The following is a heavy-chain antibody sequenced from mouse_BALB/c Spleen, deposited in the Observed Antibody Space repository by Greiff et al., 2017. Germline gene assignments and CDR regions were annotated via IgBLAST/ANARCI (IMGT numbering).Heavy chain of an antibody. V-gene: IGHV1-55*01. CDR1: GYNFTSYW. Sequence: QVQLQQPGAELVKPGTSVKLSCKASGYNFTSYWINWVKLRPGQGLEWIGDIYPGSGSTNYNEKFKSKATLTVDTSSSTAYTQLSSLASEDSALYYCARWGNYAMDYWGQGTSVTVSS. J-gene: IGHJ4*01. CDR3: ARWGNYAMDY. CDR2: IYPGSGST.